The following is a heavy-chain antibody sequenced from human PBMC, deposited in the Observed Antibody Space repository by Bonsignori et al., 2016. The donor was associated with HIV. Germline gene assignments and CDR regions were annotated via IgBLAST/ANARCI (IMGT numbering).Heavy chain of an antibody. J-gene: IGHJ3*02. CDR1: GFTVSSNY. CDR2: IYSGGST. Sequence: GGSLRLSCAASGFTVSSNYMSWVRQAPGKGLEWVSVIYSGGSTYYADSVKGRFTISRDNSKNTLYLQMNSLRAEDTAVYYCARALTGDLGDAFDIWGQGTMVTVSS. D-gene: IGHD7-27*01. CDR3: ARALTGDLGDAFDI. V-gene: IGHV3-53*01.